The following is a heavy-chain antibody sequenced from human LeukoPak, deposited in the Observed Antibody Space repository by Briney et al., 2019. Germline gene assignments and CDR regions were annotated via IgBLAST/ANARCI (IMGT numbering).Heavy chain of an antibody. CDR1: GGSFSGYY. CDR3: ARAPYYYGSGAFDY. V-gene: IGHV4-34*01. Sequence: SETLSLTCAVYGGSFSGYYWSWLRQPPGKGLEWIGEINHSGSTNYNPSLTSRVTISVDTSKNQFSLKLSSVTAADTAVYYCARAPYYYGSGAFDYWGQGTLVTVSS. CDR2: INHSGST. D-gene: IGHD3-10*01. J-gene: IGHJ4*02.